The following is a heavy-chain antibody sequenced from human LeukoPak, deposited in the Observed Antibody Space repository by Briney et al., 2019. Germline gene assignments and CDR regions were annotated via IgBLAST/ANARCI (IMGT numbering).Heavy chain of an antibody. J-gene: IGHJ6*02. D-gene: IGHD3-22*01. CDR1: GGSISSCDYY. Sequence: SQTLSLTCTVSGGSISSCDYYWSWIRQAPGTGLEWIGYIYYSGSTYYNPSLKSRVTISVDTSKNQFSLKLSSVTAADTAVYYCARDPLLLPYGMDVWGQGTTVTVSS. CDR3: ARDPLLLPYGMDV. V-gene: IGHV4-30-4*01. CDR2: IYYSGST.